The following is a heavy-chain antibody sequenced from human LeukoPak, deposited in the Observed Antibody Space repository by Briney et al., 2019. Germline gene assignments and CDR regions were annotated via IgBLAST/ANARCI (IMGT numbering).Heavy chain of an antibody. D-gene: IGHD5-24*01. Sequence: GGSLRLSCAASGFTFSNYEMNWVRQAPGKGLEWVSYISSSGSTIYYADSVKGRFTISRDNAKNSLYLQMNSLRAEDTAVYYCARRGYNYHVPGYYFDYWGQGTLVTVSS. CDR2: ISSSGSTI. CDR3: ARRGYNYHVPGYYFDY. CDR1: GFTFSNYE. J-gene: IGHJ4*02. V-gene: IGHV3-48*03.